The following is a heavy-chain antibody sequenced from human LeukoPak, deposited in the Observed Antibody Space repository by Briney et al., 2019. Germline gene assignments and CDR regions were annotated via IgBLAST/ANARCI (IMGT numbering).Heavy chain of an antibody. V-gene: IGHV4-4*07. Sequence: SETLSLTYTLSGGSISRYYLSLIRQPAGKGLEWIGRIYTSGSTNYNPSLKSRVTMSVDTSKNQFSLKLSSVTAADTAVYYCASTGYYYDSSGYSPFDYWGQGTLVTVSS. CDR3: ASTGYYYDSSGYSPFDY. CDR1: GGSISRYY. D-gene: IGHD3-22*01. CDR2: IYTSGST. J-gene: IGHJ4*02.